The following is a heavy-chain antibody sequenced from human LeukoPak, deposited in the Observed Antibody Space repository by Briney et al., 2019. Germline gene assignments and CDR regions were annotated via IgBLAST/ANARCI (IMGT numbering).Heavy chain of an antibody. D-gene: IGHD6-19*01. CDR1: GGSISSGSYY. V-gene: IGHV4-61*02. J-gene: IGHJ4*02. CDR2: IYTSGST. Sequence: SQTLSLTCTVSGGSISSGSYYWSWIRQPAGKGLEWIGRIYTSGSTNYNPSLKSRVTISVDTSKNQFSLKLTSVTAADTAVYYCARGPPPYSSGSIDYWGQGTLVTVSS. CDR3: ARGPPPYSSGSIDY.